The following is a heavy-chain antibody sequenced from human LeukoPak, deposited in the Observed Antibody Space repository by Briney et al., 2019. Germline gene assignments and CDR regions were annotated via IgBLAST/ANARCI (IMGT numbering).Heavy chain of an antibody. J-gene: IGHJ6*03. V-gene: IGHV4-59*01. CDR1: GGSISSYY. CDR2: IYYSGST. Sequence: SETLSLTCTVSGGSISSYYWSWIRQPPGKGLEWIGYIYYSGSTNYNPSLKSRVTISVDTSKNQFSLKLSSVTAADTAVYYCARGRTSGYHTKYYYYYYMDVWGKGTTVTVSS. CDR3: ARGRTSGYHTKYYYYYYMDV. D-gene: IGHD3-22*01.